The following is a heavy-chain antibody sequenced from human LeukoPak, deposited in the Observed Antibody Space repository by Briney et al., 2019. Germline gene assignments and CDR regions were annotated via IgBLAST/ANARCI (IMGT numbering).Heavy chain of an antibody. V-gene: IGHV1-69*01. J-gene: IGHJ3*02. CDR3: GRDAAARIGAFDI. Sequence: SVKVSCKASGGTFSSYAISWVRQAPGQGLEWMGGIIPIFGTANYAQKFQGRVTITADESTSTAYMELSSLRSEDTAVYYCGRDAAARIGAFDIWGQGTMVTVSS. D-gene: IGHD6-13*01. CDR2: IIPIFGTA. CDR1: GGTFSSYA.